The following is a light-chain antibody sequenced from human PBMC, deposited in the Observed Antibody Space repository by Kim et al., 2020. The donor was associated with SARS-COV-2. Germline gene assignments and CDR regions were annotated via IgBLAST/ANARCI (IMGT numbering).Light chain of an antibody. CDR3: LQATQFPYT. CDR2: KVS. J-gene: IGKJ2*01. Sequence: QPASSSCRSSQRLVHSDGNTYLSWLQQRPGQPPRLLIYKVSKRFSGVTDRFSGSGAGTDFTLKISRVEAEDVGVYYCLQATQFPYTFAQGTKLEI. V-gene: IGKV2-24*01. CDR1: QRLVHSDGNTY.